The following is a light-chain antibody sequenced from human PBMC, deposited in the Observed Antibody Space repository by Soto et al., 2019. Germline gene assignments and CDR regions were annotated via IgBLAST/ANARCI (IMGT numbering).Light chain of an antibody. V-gene: IGKV1-5*03. CDR2: KAS. CDR3: QHYSSYSEA. J-gene: IGKJ1*01. CDR1: QTISSW. Sequence: DIQITQSPSTLSGSVGDRVTITCRASQTISSWLAWYQQKQGKAPKLLIYKASTLKSGVPARFSGSGSGTEFTLTISSLQPDDVSTYYCQHYSSYSEAFGQGTKVDIK.